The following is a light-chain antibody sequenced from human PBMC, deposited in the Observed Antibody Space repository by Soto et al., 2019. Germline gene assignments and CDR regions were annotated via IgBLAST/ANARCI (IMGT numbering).Light chain of an antibody. CDR2: GAS. Sequence: EIVLTKHTAPLYGSTGEGATLSCRPSQSVRTKLAWYQQKAGQAPRLLMYGASTRATGIPDRFSGSGSGTEFTLTISSLQSEDFAVYYCQKYNSWPPIPVGHGTRLEIK. J-gene: IGKJ5*01. CDR1: QSVRTK. V-gene: IGKV3-15*01. CDR3: QKYNSWPPIP.